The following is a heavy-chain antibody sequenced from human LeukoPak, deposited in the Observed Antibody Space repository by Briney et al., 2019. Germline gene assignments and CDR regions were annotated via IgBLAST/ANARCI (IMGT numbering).Heavy chain of an antibody. CDR2: IKSKTDGGTT. CDR1: GFTFSNAW. D-gene: IGHD3-3*01. CDR3: TSDFWSGYYYGY. J-gene: IGHJ4*02. Sequence: GGSLRLSCAASGFTFSNAWMSWVRQAPGKGLEWVGRIKSKTDGGTTDYAAPVKGRFTISRDDSKNTLYLQMNSLKTEDTAVYYCTSDFWSGYYYGYWGQGTLVTVSS. V-gene: IGHV3-15*01.